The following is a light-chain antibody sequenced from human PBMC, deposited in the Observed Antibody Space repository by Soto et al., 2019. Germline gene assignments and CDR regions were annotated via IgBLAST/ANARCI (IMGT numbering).Light chain of an antibody. CDR3: QQYDQLPIT. CDR1: QDISKY. V-gene: IGKV1-33*01. CDR2: DVF. J-gene: IGKJ4*01. Sequence: DIQMTQSASSLPASVGDTVTISCQASQDISKYLNWFQQKPGKAPKLLIYDVFNVKTGVPSRFSGRGSGTDITLIISNLQPEDFATYYCQQYDQLPITFGGGTKVDI.